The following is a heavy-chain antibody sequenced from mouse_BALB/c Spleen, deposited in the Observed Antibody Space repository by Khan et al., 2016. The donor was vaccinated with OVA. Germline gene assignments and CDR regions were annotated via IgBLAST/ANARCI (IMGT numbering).Heavy chain of an antibody. CDR2: INPSNAYT. Sequence: QVQLKQSGAELARPGASVKMSCKASGYTFTSYSMHWIKQRPGQGLEWIGNINPSNAYTNYNQKFKDKATLTADKSSSTAYMQLSSLTSEDSAVYYGARDSHYYGSTGTLDYGGQRTSVTVSP. CDR3: ARDSHYYGSTGTLDY. J-gene: IGHJ4*01. CDR1: GYTFTSYS. D-gene: IGHD1-1*01. V-gene: IGHV1-4*01.